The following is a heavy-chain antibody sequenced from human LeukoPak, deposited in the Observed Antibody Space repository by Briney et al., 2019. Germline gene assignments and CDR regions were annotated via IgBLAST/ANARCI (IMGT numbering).Heavy chain of an antibody. CDR1: GGTFSSYA. J-gene: IGHJ3*02. CDR2: IIPIFGTA. D-gene: IGHD6-13*01. Sequence: SVKVSCKASGGTFSSYAISWVRQAPGQGLEWMGGIIPIFGTANYAQKFQGRVTMTTDESKRTAYMEMSSLRSEDAAVYYCARDMEQQLVSGSAFDIWGQGTMVTVSS. V-gene: IGHV1-69*05. CDR3: ARDMEQQLVSGSAFDI.